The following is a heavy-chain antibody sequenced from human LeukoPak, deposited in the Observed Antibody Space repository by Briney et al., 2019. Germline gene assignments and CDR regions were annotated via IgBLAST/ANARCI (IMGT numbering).Heavy chain of an antibody. Sequence: GGSLRLSCAAFGFTSDDYAMHWVRQAPGKGLEWVSGISWTSGSIGYADSVKGRFTISRDNAKNSLYLQMNSLRAEDTALYYCAKDIWSGYYTNYYYYGMDVWGQGTTVTVSS. CDR1: GFTSDDYA. CDR2: ISWTSGSI. J-gene: IGHJ6*02. CDR3: AKDIWSGYYTNYYYYGMDV. D-gene: IGHD3-3*01. V-gene: IGHV3-9*02.